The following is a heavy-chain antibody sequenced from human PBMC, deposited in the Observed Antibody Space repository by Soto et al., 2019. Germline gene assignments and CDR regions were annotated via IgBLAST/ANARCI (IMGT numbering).Heavy chain of an antibody. CDR3: AAYCSSTSCYGGFDY. J-gene: IGHJ4*02. CDR2: ISGSGGST. Sequence: GGSLRLSCAASGFTFSSYAMSWVRQAPGKGLEWVSAISGSGGSTHYADSVKGRFTISRDNSKNTLYLQMNSLRAEDTAVYYCAAYCSSTSCYGGFDYWGQGTLVTVSS. D-gene: IGHD2-2*01. V-gene: IGHV3-23*01. CDR1: GFTFSSYA.